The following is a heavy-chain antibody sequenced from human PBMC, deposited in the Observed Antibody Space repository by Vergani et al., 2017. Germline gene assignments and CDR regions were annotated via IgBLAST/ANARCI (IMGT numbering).Heavy chain of an antibody. Sequence: QVQLVQSGAEVKKPGSSVKVSCKASGGTFSSYAISWVRQAPGQGLEWMGGIIPIFGTANYAQKFQGRVTITADESPSTAYMELSSLRSEDTTVYYCARDGILGYCSSTSCYNWFDPWSQGTLVTVSS. D-gene: IGHD2-2*01. CDR2: IIPIFGTA. V-gene: IGHV1-69*01. CDR3: ARDGILGYCSSTSCYNWFDP. CDR1: GGTFSSYA. J-gene: IGHJ5*02.